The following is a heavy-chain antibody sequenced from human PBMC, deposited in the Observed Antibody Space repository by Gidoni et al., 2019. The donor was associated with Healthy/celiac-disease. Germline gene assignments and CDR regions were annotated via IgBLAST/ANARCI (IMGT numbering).Heavy chain of an antibody. CDR1: GYSISSGYY. J-gene: IGHJ4*02. V-gene: IGHV4-38-2*01. CDR2: IYHSGST. Sequence: QVQLQASGPGLVKPSATLSLTCAVSGYSISSGYYWGWIRQPPGKGLEWIGSIYHSGSTYYNPSLKSRVTISVDTSKNQFSLKLSSVTAADTAVYYCASGVGATIYWGQGTLVTVSS. CDR3: ASGVGATIY. D-gene: IGHD1-26*01.